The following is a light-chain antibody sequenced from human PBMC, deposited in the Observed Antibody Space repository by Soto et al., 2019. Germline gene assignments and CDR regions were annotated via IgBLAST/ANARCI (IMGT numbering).Light chain of an antibody. V-gene: IGLV2-11*01. CDR2: DVS. Sequence: QYALTQPRSESGSPGQSVTISCTGTSSDVGAYNYVSWYQQHPGKAPKLMIYDVSKRPSGVPDRFSGSKSGNTASLTISGLQAEDEADYYCCSYAGSYTWVFGGGTKLTVL. J-gene: IGLJ3*02. CDR1: SSDVGAYNY. CDR3: CSYAGSYTWV.